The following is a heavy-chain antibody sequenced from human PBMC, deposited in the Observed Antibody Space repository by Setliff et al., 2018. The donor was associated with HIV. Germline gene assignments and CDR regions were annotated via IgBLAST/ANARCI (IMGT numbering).Heavy chain of an antibody. CDR3: ARVPGYSSGTSYMDV. CDR1: GGSFSSYY. J-gene: IGHJ6*03. Sequence: SETLSLTCAVYGGSFSSYYRSWIRQPPGKGLEWIGEINHSGSTNYNPSLKSRVTISVDTSKNQFSLKLRSVTAADRAVYYCARVPGYSSGTSYMDVWGKGTTVTVSS. V-gene: IGHV4-34*01. D-gene: IGHD6-19*01. CDR2: INHSGST.